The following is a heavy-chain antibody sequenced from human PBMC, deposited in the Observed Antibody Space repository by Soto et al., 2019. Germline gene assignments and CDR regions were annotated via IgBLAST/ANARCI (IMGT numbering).Heavy chain of an antibody. CDR1: GYTFTSYD. Sequence: GASVKVSCKASGYTFTSYDINWVRQATGQGIEWMGWMNPNSGNTGYAQKFQGRVTMTRNTSISTAYMELSSLRSEDTAVYYFARAGDSGYDYGEGGYYGMDVWGQGTTVTVSS. CDR3: ARAGDSGYDYGEGGYYGMDV. D-gene: IGHD5-12*01. J-gene: IGHJ6*02. CDR2: MNPNSGNT. V-gene: IGHV1-8*01.